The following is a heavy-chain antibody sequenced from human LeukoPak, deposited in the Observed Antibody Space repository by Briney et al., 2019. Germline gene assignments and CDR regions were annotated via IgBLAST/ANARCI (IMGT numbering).Heavy chain of an antibody. CDR1: GFIFSDHY. CDR2: SRNKASSYTT. CDR3: ARADYSGNYYSTY. D-gene: IGHD1-26*01. J-gene: IGHJ4*02. V-gene: IGHV3-72*01. Sequence: GGSLRLSCAASGFIFSDHYADWVRQAPGKGPEWVGRSRNKASSYTTEYAASVKGRFTISRDDSKNSLYLQMNNLKIEDTAVYYCARADYSGNYYSTYWGQGTLVTVSS.